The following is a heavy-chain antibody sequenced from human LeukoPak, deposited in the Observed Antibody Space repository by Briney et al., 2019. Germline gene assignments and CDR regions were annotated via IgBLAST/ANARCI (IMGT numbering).Heavy chain of an antibody. CDR1: GFTFDDYA. Sequence: SLGLSCAASGFTFDDYAMHWVRQAPGKGLEWVSGISWNSGSIGYADSVKGRFTISRDNAKNSLYLQMNSLRAEDTALYYCAKGAVPAANLESFDYWGQGTLVTVSS. V-gene: IGHV3-9*01. J-gene: IGHJ4*02. CDR2: ISWNSGSI. CDR3: AKGAVPAANLESFDY. D-gene: IGHD2-2*01.